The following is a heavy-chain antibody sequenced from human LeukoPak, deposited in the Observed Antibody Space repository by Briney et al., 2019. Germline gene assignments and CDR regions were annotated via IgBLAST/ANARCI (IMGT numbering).Heavy chain of an antibody. CDR3: AKGAADYFHH. V-gene: IGHV3-33*06. CDR2: IWDDGNKK. J-gene: IGHJ1*01. CDR1: GFTFSHYG. Sequence: PGGSLRLSCAASGFTFSHYGMHWVRQAPGKGLVWVALIWDDGNKKSHADTVKGRFTISRDNSKNTLYLQMNSLRAEDTAVYYCAKGAADYFHHWGQGTLVTVSS.